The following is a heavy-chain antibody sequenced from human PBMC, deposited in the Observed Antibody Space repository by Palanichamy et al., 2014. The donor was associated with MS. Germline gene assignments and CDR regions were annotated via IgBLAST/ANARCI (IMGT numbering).Heavy chain of an antibody. V-gene: IGHV3-53*01. CDR3: ARSGLRHSSGWYYFDY. CDR2: IYSGGST. J-gene: IGHJ4*02. D-gene: IGHD6-19*01. Sequence: EVQLVESGGGLIQPGGSLRLSCAASGFTVSSNYMSWVRQAPGKGLEWVSVIYSGGSTYYADSVKGRFTISRENSKNTLYLQMNSLRAEDTAVYYCARSGLRHSSGWYYFDYWGQGTLVTVSS. CDR1: GFTVSSNY.